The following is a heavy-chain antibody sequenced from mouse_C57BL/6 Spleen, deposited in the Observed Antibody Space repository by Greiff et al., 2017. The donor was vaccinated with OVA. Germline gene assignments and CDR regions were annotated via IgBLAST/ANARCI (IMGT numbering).Heavy chain of an antibody. CDR2: IYPGSGST. CDR3: ARNDYDPWYFDV. V-gene: IGHV1-55*01. D-gene: IGHD2-4*01. Sequence: QVQLQQPGAELVKPGASVKMSCKASGYTFTSYWITWVKQRPGQGLEWIGDIYPGSGSTNYNEKFKSKATLTVDTSSSTAYMQLSSLTSEDSAVYYCARNDYDPWYFDVWGTGTTVTVSS. CDR1: GYTFTSYW. J-gene: IGHJ1*03.